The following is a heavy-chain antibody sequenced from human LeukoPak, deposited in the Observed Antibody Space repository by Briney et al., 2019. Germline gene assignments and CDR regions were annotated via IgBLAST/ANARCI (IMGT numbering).Heavy chain of an antibody. Sequence: PSETLSLTCSVSGGSIGSSNNYWAWIRQPPGKGLEWIGYIYYSGSTYYNPSLKSRVTISVDTSKNQFSLKLSSVTAADTAVYYCARGSHSYCGGDCYYVWFDYWGQGTLVTVSS. CDR1: GGSIGSSNNY. CDR3: ARGSHSYCGGDCYYVWFDY. V-gene: IGHV4-30-4*01. D-gene: IGHD2-21*01. CDR2: IYYSGST. J-gene: IGHJ4*02.